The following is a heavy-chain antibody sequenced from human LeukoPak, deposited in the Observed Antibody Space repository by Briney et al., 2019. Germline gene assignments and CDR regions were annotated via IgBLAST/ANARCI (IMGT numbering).Heavy chain of an antibody. D-gene: IGHD2-2*03. V-gene: IGHV4-39*07. CDR1: GGSISTSNYY. Sequence: PSETLSLTCTVSGGSISTSNYYWGWIRQPPGKGLEWIGNIFYSGSTYYSPSLKSRVTISLDTSRNQFSLKLTSVTAADTAVYFCARDGYLAVDYWGQGTLVTVSS. J-gene: IGHJ4*02. CDR2: IFYSGST. CDR3: ARDGYLAVDY.